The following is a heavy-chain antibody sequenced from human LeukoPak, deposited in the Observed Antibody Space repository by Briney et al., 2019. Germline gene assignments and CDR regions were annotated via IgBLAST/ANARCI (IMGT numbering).Heavy chain of an antibody. CDR3: ARVGTLDRGHWYFDL. V-gene: IGHV3-13*01. J-gene: IGHJ2*01. CDR1: GFTFSSYD. CDR2: IGFAGDT. Sequence: GGSLRLSCAASGFTFSSYDMHWVRQVTGKGLEWVSAIGFAGDTYYPGSVKGRFTISRENAKNSLYLQMNSLRAGDTAVYYCARVGTLDRGHWYFDLWGRGTQVTVSS. D-gene: IGHD1-1*01.